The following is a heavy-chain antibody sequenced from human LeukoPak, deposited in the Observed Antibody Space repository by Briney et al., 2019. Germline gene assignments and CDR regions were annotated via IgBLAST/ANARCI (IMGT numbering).Heavy chain of an antibody. CDR1: GGSISSSSYY. J-gene: IGHJ4*02. V-gene: IGHV4-39*07. Sequence: SETLSLTCTVSGGSISSSSYYWGWIRQPPGKGLEWIGSIYYSGSTYYNPSLKSRVTISVDTSKNQFSLKLSSVTAADTAVYYCARIISPRHRVVVAATPDYWGQGTLVTVSS. CDR3: ARIISPRHRVVVAATPDY. CDR2: IYYSGST. D-gene: IGHD2-15*01.